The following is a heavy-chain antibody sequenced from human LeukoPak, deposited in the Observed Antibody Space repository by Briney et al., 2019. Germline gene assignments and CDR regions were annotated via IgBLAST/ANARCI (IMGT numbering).Heavy chain of an antibody. J-gene: IGHJ1*01. Sequence: PGGSLRLSCAASGFTVSGNYMSWVRQAPGKGLEWVSIIYSGGSTYYADSVKGRFTISRDNSKNTLYLQMNSLRAEDTAVYYCARGLPYYDSSGYAYFQHWGQGTLVTVSS. V-gene: IGHV3-66*01. CDR1: GFTVSGNY. D-gene: IGHD3-22*01. CDR3: ARGLPYYDSSGYAYFQH. CDR2: IYSGGST.